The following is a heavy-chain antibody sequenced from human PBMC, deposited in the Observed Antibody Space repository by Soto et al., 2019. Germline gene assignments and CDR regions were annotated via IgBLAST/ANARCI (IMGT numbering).Heavy chain of an antibody. D-gene: IGHD5-18*01. J-gene: IGHJ6*02. CDR2: IYYSGNT. Sequence: SETLSLTCTVSGGSIRSGGYYWSWVRQNPRRGLEWIGNIYYSGNTYYNPSLKSRLTISVDTSKNKFSLNLSSVTAADTAVYYCARDRLMATAGTARHYFGLDVWGQGTTVTVSS. CDR3: ARDRLMATAGTARHYFGLDV. CDR1: GGSIRSGGYY. V-gene: IGHV4-31*03.